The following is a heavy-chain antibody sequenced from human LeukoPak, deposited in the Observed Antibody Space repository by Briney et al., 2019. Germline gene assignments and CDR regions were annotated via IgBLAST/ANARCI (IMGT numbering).Heavy chain of an antibody. CDR2: IYYSGST. CDR3: ARSPTPYYDILTYYFDY. D-gene: IGHD3-9*01. CDR1: GGSISSGDYY. J-gene: IGHJ4*02. V-gene: IGHV4-30-4*01. Sequence: SQTLSLTCTVSGGSISSGDYYWSWIRQPPGKGLEWIGYIYYSGSTYYNPSLKSRVTISVDTSKNQFSLKLSSVTAADTAVYYCARSPTPYYDILTYYFDYWGQGTLVTASS.